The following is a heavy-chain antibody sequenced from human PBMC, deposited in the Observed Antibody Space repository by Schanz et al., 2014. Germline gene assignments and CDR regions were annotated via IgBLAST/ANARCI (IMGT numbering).Heavy chain of an antibody. J-gene: IGHJ6*02. D-gene: IGHD3-9*01. CDR1: GFTVSSNY. V-gene: IGHV3-48*02. CDR2: IGSSSTTM. Sequence: EVQLVESGGGLVQPGGSLRLSCAASGFTVSSNYMNWVRQAPGRGLEWISYIGSSSTTMYYADSVKGRFTISRDNAKNSLYLQMNSLRDEDTAVYYCARDHPHRGVTGYYNDVWGQGTSVTVSS. CDR3: ARDHPHRGVTGYYNDV.